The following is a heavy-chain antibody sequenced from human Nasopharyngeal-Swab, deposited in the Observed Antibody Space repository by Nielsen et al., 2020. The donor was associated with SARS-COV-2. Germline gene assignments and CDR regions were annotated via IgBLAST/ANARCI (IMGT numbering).Heavy chain of an antibody. V-gene: IGHV5-51*01. Sequence: GGSLRLSCATSGYRFTDYWIAWVRQAPGKGLECMGTIFPGDSDTGYSPSFEGRVTISVDQSITTAYLHWTSLKASDTAKYYCAIGAAVGTLFHGMDVWGQGTMVTVSS. D-gene: IGHD1-26*01. CDR3: AIGAAVGTLFHGMDV. J-gene: IGHJ6*02. CDR2: IFPGDSDT. CDR1: GYRFTDYW.